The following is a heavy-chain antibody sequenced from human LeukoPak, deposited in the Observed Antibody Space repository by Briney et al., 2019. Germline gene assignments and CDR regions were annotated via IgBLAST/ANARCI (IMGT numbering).Heavy chain of an antibody. CDR2: IYVGGRT. V-gene: IGHV4-38-2*01. CDR3: ARVGWGGCPARTCFSFDP. CDR1: GYSIRSGYY. Sequence: SETLSLTCAVSGYSIRSGYYWGWIRQPAGKGLEWIGRIYVGGRTNYNPSLQSRVTISIDTSKSQFSLTLSSVTAADTAIYYCARVGWGGCPARTCFSFDPWGQGTLVTVSS. D-gene: IGHD7-27*01. J-gene: IGHJ5*02.